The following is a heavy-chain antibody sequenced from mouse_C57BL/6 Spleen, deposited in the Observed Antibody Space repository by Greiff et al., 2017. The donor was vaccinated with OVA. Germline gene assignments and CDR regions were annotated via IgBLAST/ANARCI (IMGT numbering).Heavy chain of an antibody. D-gene: IGHD1-2*01. Sequence: DVQLVESEGGLVQPGSSMKLSCTASGFTFSDYYMAWVRQVPEKGLEWVANINYDGSSTYYLDSLKSRFIISRDNAKNILYLQMSSLKSEDTATYYCARDGYGYPFAYWGQGTLVTVSA. V-gene: IGHV5-16*01. CDR2: INYDGSST. J-gene: IGHJ3*01. CDR1: GFTFSDYY. CDR3: ARDGYGYPFAY.